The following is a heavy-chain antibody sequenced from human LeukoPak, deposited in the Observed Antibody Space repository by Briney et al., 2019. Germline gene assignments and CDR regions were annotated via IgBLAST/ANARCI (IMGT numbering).Heavy chain of an antibody. J-gene: IGHJ4*02. V-gene: IGHV3-53*01. Sequence: PGGSLRLSCAASGFTVSSNYMSWVRQAPGKGLEWVSVIYSGGSTYYADSVKGRFTISRDNSKNTLYLQMNSLRAEDTAVYYCARELEYCSGGSCYPGFYWGQGTLVTVSS. CDR1: GFTVSSNY. CDR3: ARELEYCSGGSCYPGFY. CDR2: IYSGGST. D-gene: IGHD2-15*01.